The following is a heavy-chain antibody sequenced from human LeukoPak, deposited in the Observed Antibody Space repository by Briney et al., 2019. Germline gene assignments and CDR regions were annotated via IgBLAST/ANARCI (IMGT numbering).Heavy chain of an antibody. D-gene: IGHD1-26*01. CDR1: GGTFSSYA. CDR2: IIPIFGTA. CDR3: ARASVRIVGAKDYYYYMDV. V-gene: IGHV1-69*05. Sequence: EASVKVSCKASGGTFSSYAISWVRQAPGQGLEWMGGIIPIFGTANYAQKFQGRVTITTDESTSTAYMELSSLRSEDTAVYYCARASVRIVGAKDYYYYMDVWGKGTTVTVSS. J-gene: IGHJ6*03.